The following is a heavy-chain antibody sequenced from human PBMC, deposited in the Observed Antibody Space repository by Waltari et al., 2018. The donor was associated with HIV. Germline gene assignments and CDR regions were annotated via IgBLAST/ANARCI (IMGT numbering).Heavy chain of an antibody. D-gene: IGHD2-15*01. CDR3: ARGTPLYGLDV. V-gene: IGHV3-7*01. J-gene: IGHJ6*02. CDR2: SKDDGTEA. CDR1: GFTFSNTW. Sequence: EVILVESGGGLAQPGGSLILSCAASGFTFSNTWMSWVRQAPGKGVEWVANSKDDGTEAYYLDSVKGRVTISRDNAKDSLSLQMNSLRAEDTAVYYCARGTPLYGLDVWGQGTTVTASS.